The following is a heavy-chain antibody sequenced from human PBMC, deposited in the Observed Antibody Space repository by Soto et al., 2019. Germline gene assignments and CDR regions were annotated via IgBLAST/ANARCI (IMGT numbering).Heavy chain of an antibody. D-gene: IGHD2-2*01. CDR3: ARLAGYCSGTSCYGYYGMDV. CDR1: GGSISSGPYS. CDR2: FHYSGRT. Sequence: QLQLLESGPGLVKPSETLSLTCSVSGGSISSGPYSWGWIRQPPGKGLEWIGTFHYSGRTYYSPSLESRVTISVDTSKNQFSLKVGSVTAADTAVFYCARLAGYCSGTSCYGYYGMDVWGQGTTVTVSS. V-gene: IGHV4-39*01. J-gene: IGHJ6*02.